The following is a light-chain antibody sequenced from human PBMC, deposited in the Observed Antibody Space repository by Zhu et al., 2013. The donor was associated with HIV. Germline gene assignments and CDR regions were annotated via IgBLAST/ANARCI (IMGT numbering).Light chain of an antibody. CDR2: GAS. CDR1: QSIGSY. J-gene: IGKJ2*02. V-gene: IGKV1-39*01. CDR3: QQSYKTPRT. Sequence: DIQMTQSPSSLSASVGDRVTIACRASQSIGSYVNWYLQMPGQAPKLLIFGASNLHTGVPSRFSGSGSGTDFTLTITSLQSEDFATYYCQQSYKTPRTFGQGTKLDIK.